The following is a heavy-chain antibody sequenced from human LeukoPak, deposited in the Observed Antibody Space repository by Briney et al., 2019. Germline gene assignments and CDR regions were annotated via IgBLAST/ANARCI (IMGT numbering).Heavy chain of an antibody. CDR3: ARDLGLDGD. V-gene: IGHV3-48*01. J-gene: IGHJ4*02. CDR1: GFTFSSYS. Sequence: GGSLRLSCAASGFTFSSYSMNWVRQAPGKGLEWVSYISSSSSPIYYADSVKGRFTISRDNAKNSLYLQMNSLRAEDTAVFYCARDLGLDGDWGQGTLVTASS. D-gene: IGHD2-2*03. CDR2: ISSSSSPI.